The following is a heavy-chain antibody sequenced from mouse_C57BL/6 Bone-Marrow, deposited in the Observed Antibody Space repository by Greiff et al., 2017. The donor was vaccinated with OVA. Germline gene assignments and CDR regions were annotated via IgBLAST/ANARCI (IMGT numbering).Heavy chain of an antibody. CDR3: ATLLARDY. D-gene: IGHD3-1*01. CDR1: GFSLTSYG. V-gene: IGHV2-5*01. Sequence: QVQLKESGPGLVQPSQSLSMTCTVSGFSLTSYGVHWVRQSPGKGLEWLGVIWRGGSTDSNAAFMSRLSIPKDNSKNQVFFTMNSLHTDDTAIYDCATLLARDYWGQGTTLTVSS. J-gene: IGHJ2*01. CDR2: IWRGGST.